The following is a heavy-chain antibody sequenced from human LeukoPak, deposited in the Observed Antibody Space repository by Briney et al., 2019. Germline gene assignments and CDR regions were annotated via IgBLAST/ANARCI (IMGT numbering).Heavy chain of an antibody. CDR1: RGTFSSYA. J-gene: IGHJ4*02. CDR2: IIPIFGTA. CDR3: ASLGGGSTVTTYLNY. Sequence: SVKVSCKASRGTFSSYAINWVRQAPGQGLEWMGGIIPIFGTANYAQKFQGRVTITADESTSTAYMELSSLRSDDTAVYYCASLGGGSTVTTYLNYWGQGTLVTVSS. V-gene: IGHV1-69*13. D-gene: IGHD4-17*01.